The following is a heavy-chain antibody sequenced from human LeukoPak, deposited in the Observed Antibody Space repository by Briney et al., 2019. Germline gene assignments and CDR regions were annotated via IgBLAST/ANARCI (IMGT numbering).Heavy chain of an antibody. V-gene: IGHV4-59*01. Sequence: KASETLSLTCTVSGGSISSYYWSWVRQPPGKGLEWIGYIYYSGSTNYNPSLKSRVTISVDTSKNQFSLKLSSVTAADTAVYYCARAPVGLYSYGYPFDYWGQGTLVTVSS. J-gene: IGHJ4*02. CDR2: IYYSGST. D-gene: IGHD5-18*01. CDR3: ARAPVGLYSYGYPFDY. CDR1: GGSISSYY.